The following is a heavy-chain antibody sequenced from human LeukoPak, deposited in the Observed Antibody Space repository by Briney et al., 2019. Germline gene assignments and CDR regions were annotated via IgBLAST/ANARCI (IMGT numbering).Heavy chain of an antibody. CDR3: ARDRAAAGTYYYYYMDV. CDR2: IYSGGST. D-gene: IGHD6-13*01. Sequence: GGSLRLSCAASEFSVGSNYMTWVRQAPGKGLEWVSLIYSGGSTYYADSVKGRFTISRDNSKNTLYLQMNSLRAEDTAVYYCARDRAAAGTYYYYYMDVWGKGTTVTVSS. J-gene: IGHJ6*03. V-gene: IGHV3-66*01. CDR1: EFSVGSNY.